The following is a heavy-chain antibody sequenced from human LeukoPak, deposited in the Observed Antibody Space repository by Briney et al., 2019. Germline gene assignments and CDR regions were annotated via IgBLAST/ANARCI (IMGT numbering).Heavy chain of an antibody. Sequence: SETLSLTCTVSGGSISSYYWSWIRQPPGKGLEWIGYIYTSGSTNYNPSLKSRVTISVDKSKNQFSLKLSSVTAADTAVYYCARLTIVVVPAASYAFDIWGQGTMVTVSS. CDR2: IYTSGST. D-gene: IGHD2-2*01. J-gene: IGHJ3*02. CDR3: ARLTIVVVPAASYAFDI. V-gene: IGHV4-4*09. CDR1: GGSISSYY.